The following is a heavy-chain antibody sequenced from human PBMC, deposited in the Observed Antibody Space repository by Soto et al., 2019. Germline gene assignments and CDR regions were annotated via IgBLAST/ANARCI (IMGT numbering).Heavy chain of an antibody. D-gene: IGHD5-18*01. J-gene: IGHJ4*02. CDR2: ISDHGSNK. CDR3: AKDRQLGSSLYYFDY. CDR1: GFTFSSYG. Sequence: PGGSLRPSCAASGFTFSSYGMHWVRQAPGKGLEWVAVISDHGSNKDYADSVKGRFTITRDNSKNTLYLQMNSLRGEDTAVYYCAKDRQLGSSLYYFDYWGQGTLVTVSS. V-gene: IGHV3-30*18.